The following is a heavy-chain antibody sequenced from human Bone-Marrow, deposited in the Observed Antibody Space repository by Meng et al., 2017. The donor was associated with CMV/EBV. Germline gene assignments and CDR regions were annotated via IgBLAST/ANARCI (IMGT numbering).Heavy chain of an antibody. CDR1: GFTFSSYE. CDR3: ARATPGYCSSTSCPN. J-gene: IGHJ4*02. Sequence: GESLKISCAASGFTFSSYEMNWVRQAPGKGLEWVSYISSSGSTIYYADSVKGRFTISRDNAKNSLYLQMNSLRAEDTAVYYCARATPGYCSSTSCPNWGQGTLVTVSS. V-gene: IGHV3-48*03. D-gene: IGHD2-2*01. CDR2: ISSSGSTI.